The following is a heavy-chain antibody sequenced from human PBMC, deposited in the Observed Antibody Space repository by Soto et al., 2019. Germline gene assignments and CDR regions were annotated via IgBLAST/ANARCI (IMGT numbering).Heavy chain of an antibody. J-gene: IGHJ5*02. Sequence: QVQLVQSGAEVKKPGSSVKVSCKASGGTFSNYAISWVRQAPGQGLEWLGGIIPIFGTANYAQKFQGRVNITADVSTSTAYMELSSLRSEDTAVYYCASPKFRFWQQLDPWGQGTLVTVSS. V-gene: IGHV1-69*01. CDR2: IIPIFGTA. CDR3: ASPKFRFWQQLDP. D-gene: IGHD3-3*01. CDR1: GGTFSNYA.